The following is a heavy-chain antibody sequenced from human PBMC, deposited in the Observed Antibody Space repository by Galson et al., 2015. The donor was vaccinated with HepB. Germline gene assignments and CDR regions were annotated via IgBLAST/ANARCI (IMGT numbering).Heavy chain of an antibody. D-gene: IGHD2-15*01. Sequence: SVKVSCKASGYTFTSYDISWVRQAPGQGLEWMGWISAYNGNTNYAQKLQGRVTMTTDTSTSTAYMELRSLRSDDTAVYYCARVDGGRGTLVNRDWGQGTLVTVSS. CDR2: ISAYNGNT. V-gene: IGHV1-18*04. CDR1: GYTFTSYD. J-gene: IGHJ4*02. CDR3: ARVDGGRGTLVNRD.